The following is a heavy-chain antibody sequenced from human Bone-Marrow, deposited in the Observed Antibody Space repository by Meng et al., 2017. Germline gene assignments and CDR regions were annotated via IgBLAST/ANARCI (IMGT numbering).Heavy chain of an antibody. CDR1: GFTFSSYE. V-gene: IGHV3-48*03. J-gene: IGHJ5*02. Sequence: GESLKISCAASGFTFSSYEMNWVRQAPGKGLEWVSYISSSGSTIYYADSVKGRFTISRDNAKNSLYLQMNSLRAEDTAVYYCARGLLYSSSWYPRFDPWGQGTLVTVSS. D-gene: IGHD6-13*01. CDR3: ARGLLYSSSWYPRFDP. CDR2: ISSSGSTI.